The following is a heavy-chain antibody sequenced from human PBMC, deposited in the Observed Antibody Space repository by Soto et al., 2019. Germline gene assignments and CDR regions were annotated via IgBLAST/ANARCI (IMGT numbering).Heavy chain of an antibody. J-gene: IGHJ1*01. D-gene: IGHD3-22*01. CDR3: AKNRSIIMMVES. Sequence: GGPLRLSCAASGFSIKSDEMNWVHQAPGKGWEWVSTLGDAGDTTHYADSVKGRFTISRDNSKNTLYLQMDSLGAEDTAVYYCAKNRSIIMMVESWGQGTLVTVS. V-gene: IGHV3-23*01. CDR1: GFSIKSDE. CDR2: LGDAGDTT.